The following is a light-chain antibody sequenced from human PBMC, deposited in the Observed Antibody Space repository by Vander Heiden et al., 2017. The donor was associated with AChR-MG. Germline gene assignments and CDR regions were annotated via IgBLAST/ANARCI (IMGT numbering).Light chain of an antibody. J-gene: IGKJ3*01. CDR2: LCS. CDR1: QSLLHSNGYNY. V-gene: IGKV2-28*01. Sequence: DIVMTQSPLSLPVIPGEPASISCRSSQSLLHSNGYNYSDWYLQKQGQSPQLLIYLCSTPASGVPDQFSCSGSGTDFTLTLSIVEAEDVGFDYCMQPPETLIFTFGPGTKVHIK. CDR3: MQPPETLIFT.